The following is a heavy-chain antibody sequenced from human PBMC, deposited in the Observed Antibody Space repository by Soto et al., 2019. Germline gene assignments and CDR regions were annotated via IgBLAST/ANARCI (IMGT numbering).Heavy chain of an antibody. D-gene: IGHD2-15*01. Sequence: QVQLVQSGAEERKPGASVKVSCKSSGYTFTSYAMHWVRQAPGQRLEWMGWINAGNGNTKYSQKFQGRVTITRDTSANTAYIELSSLRTEHTAVYYCARDLSWFCPCCQGPLVTVSS. V-gene: IGHV1-3*05. CDR1: GYTFTSYA. J-gene: IGHJ5*02. CDR3: ARDLSWFCP. CDR2: INAGNGNT.